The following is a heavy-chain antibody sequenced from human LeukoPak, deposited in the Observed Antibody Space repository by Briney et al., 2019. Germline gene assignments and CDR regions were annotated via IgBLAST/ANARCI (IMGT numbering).Heavy chain of an antibody. D-gene: IGHD3-9*01. V-gene: IGHV3-33*06. CDR2: IWYDGSNK. J-gene: IGHJ5*02. CDR3: AKDQGSTYYDILTGYYQDSWFDP. CDR1: GFTFSSYG. Sequence: GGSLRLSCAASGFTFSSYGMHWVRQAPGKGLEWVAVIWYDGSNKYYADSVKGRFTISRDNSKNTLYLQMNSLRDEDTAVYYCAKDQGSTYYDILTGYYQDSWFDPWGQGTLVTVSS.